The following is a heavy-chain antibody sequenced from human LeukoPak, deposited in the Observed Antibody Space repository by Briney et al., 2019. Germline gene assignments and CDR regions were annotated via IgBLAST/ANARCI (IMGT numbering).Heavy chain of an antibody. D-gene: IGHD2-2*01. J-gene: IGHJ6*02. V-gene: IGHV1-46*01. CDR3: ARGQVVPAARDGMDV. CDR1: GYTFTSYY. CDR2: INPSGGST. Sequence: ASVKVSCKASGYTFTSYYMHWVRQAPGQGLEWMGIINPSGGSTSYAQKFQGRVTMTRDTSTSTVYMELSSLRSEDTAVYYCARGQVVPAARDGMDVWGQGTTVTVSS.